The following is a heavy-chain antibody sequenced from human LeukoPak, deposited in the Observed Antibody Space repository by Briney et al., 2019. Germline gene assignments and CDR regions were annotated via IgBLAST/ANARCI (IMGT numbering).Heavy chain of an antibody. D-gene: IGHD3-10*01. CDR3: ATSNSGGLIDY. Sequence: PGGSLRLSCAASGFTLSSYAMHWVRQAPGKGLEYVSAISSNGGSTYYANSVKGRLTISRDNSKNTLYLQMGSLRAEDMAVYYCATSNSGGLIDYWGQGTLVTVSS. J-gene: IGHJ4*02. CDR2: ISSNGGST. CDR1: GFTLSSYA. V-gene: IGHV3-64*01.